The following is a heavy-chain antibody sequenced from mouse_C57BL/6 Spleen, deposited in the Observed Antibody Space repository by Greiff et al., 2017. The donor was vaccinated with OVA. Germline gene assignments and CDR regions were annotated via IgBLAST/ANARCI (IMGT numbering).Heavy chain of an antibody. CDR3: VREGPYGSYWYFDV. CDR1: GFTFNTYA. CDR2: IRSKSSNYAT. Sequence: EVQLQESGGGLVQPKGSLKLSCAASGFTFNTYAMHWVRQAPGKGLEWVARIRSKSSNYATYYADSVKDRFTISRDDSQSMLYLQMNNLKTEDTAMYYCVREGPYGSYWYFDVWGTGTTVTVSS. J-gene: IGHJ1*03. D-gene: IGHD1-1*01. V-gene: IGHV10-3*01.